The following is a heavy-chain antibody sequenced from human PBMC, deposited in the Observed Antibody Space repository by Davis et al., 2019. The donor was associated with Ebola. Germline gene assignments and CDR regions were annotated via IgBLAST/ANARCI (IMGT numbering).Heavy chain of an antibody. CDR2: IYWDDDK. CDR1: GFSLSTTGVG. D-gene: IGHD2-2*01. Sequence: SGPTLVKPTQTLTLTCTFSGFSLSTTGVGVGWIRQPPGKALEWLALIYWDDDKLYSPSLKSRLTITKDTSKNQVVLTMTNMDPVDTATYYCAHSGRSSTSFTQILFDYWGQGTLVTVSS. V-gene: IGHV2-5*02. J-gene: IGHJ4*02. CDR3: AHSGRSSTSFTQILFDY.